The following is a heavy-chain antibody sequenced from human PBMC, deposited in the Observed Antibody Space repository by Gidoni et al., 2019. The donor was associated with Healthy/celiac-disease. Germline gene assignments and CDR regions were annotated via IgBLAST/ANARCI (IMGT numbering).Heavy chain of an antibody. CDR2: IKQDGSEK. D-gene: IGHD3-9*01. V-gene: IGHV3-7*03. J-gene: IGHJ3*02. Sequence: EVQLVESGGGLVQPGGSLRLSCAASGFTFSSYWMSWVRQAPGKGLEWVANIKQDGSEKYYVDSVKGRFTISRDNAKNSLYLQMNSLRAEDTAVYYWARALTYYDILTGYYNVPAFDIWGQGTMVTVSS. CDR1: GFTFSSYW. CDR3: ARALTYYDILTGYYNVPAFDI.